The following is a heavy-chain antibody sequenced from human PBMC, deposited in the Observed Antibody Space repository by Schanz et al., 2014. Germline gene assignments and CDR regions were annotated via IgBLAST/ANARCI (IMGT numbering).Heavy chain of an antibody. CDR1: GFTVNTNY. Sequence: DVQLVESGGGLIQPGGSLRLSCAASGFTVNTNYMSWVRQAPGKGLEWISSMYINSGSTQYADSVKGRFIISRDSSKNTLFLQMNSLRAEDTAVYFCARDGGRDGYNLAFDVWGQGTLVTVSS. D-gene: IGHD5-12*01. V-gene: IGHV3-53*01. CDR2: MYINSGST. J-gene: IGHJ3*01. CDR3: ARDGGRDGYNLAFDV.